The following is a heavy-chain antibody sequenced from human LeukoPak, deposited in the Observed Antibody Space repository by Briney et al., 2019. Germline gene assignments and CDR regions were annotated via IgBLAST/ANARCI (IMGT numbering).Heavy chain of an antibody. Sequence: ASETLSLTCAVSGGSISSSNWWSWVRQPPGKGLEWIGEIYHSGSTNYNPSLKSRVTISVDKSKNQFSLKLSSVTAADTAVYYCARFDYGSGSYLMNYFDYWGQGTLVTVSS. CDR2: IYHSGST. V-gene: IGHV4-4*02. J-gene: IGHJ4*02. CDR1: GGSISSSNW. CDR3: ARFDYGSGSYLMNYFDY. D-gene: IGHD3-10*01.